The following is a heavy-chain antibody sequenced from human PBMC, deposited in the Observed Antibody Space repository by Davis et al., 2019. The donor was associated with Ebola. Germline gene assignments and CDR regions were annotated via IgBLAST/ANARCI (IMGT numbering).Heavy chain of an antibody. J-gene: IGHJ4*02. V-gene: IGHV3-66*02. D-gene: IGHD5-24*01. Sequence: GESLKISCAASGFTVSSNYMSWVRRAPGKGLEWVSVIYSGGSTYYADSVKGRFTISRDNSKNTLYLQMNSLRAEDTAVYYCARDGGYNLAFDYWGQGTLVTVSS. CDR2: IYSGGST. CDR3: ARDGGYNLAFDY. CDR1: GFTVSSNY.